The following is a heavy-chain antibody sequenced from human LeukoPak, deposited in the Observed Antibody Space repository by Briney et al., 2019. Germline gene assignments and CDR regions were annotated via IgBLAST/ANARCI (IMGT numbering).Heavy chain of an antibody. Sequence: PGGSLRLSCAPSGFTFSSYDMHWVRQTTRKGLECVSAIGTAGDTYYPVSVKCRFTISRENAKNSLYLQMNSLRAGDTAVYYCARSIHKQWPGIDDDAFDIWGQATMVTVSS. D-gene: IGHD1-26*01. J-gene: IGHJ3*02. CDR1: GFTFSSYD. CDR2: IGTAGDT. V-gene: IGHV3-13*01. CDR3: ARSIHKQWPGIDDDAFDI.